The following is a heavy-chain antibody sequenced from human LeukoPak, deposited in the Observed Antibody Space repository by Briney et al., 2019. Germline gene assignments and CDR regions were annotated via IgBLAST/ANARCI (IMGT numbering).Heavy chain of an antibody. D-gene: IGHD3-3*01. CDR1: GFTFSSYA. J-gene: IGHJ5*02. V-gene: IGHV3-64*01. CDR2: ISSNGGST. Sequence: GGSLRLSCAASGFTFSSYAMHWVRQAPGKGLEYVSAISSNGGSTCYANSVKGRFTISRDNSKNTLYLQMGSLRAEDMAVYYCARAVEYYDFWSGYTNWFDPWGQGTLVTVSS. CDR3: ARAVEYYDFWSGYTNWFDP.